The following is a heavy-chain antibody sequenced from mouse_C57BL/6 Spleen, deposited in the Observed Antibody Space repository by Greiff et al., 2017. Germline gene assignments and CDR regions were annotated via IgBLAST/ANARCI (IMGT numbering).Heavy chain of an antibody. CDR1: GFTFSDYG. J-gene: IGHJ4*01. CDR2: LSSGSSTI. Sequence: EVKLVESGGGLVKPGGSLKLSCAASGFTFSDYGMHWVRQAPEKGLEWVAYLSSGSSTIYYADTVKGRFTISRDNAKNTLFLQMTSLRSEDTAMYYCARDGPYYYAMDYWGQGTSVTVSS. V-gene: IGHV5-17*01. CDR3: ARDGPYYYAMDY. D-gene: IGHD2-3*01.